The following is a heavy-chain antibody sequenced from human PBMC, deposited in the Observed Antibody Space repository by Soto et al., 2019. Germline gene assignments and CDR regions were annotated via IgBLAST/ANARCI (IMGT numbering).Heavy chain of an antibody. D-gene: IGHD6-19*01. Sequence: SSETLSLTCAVCGGSFSGYYWSWIRKHPGKGLEWIGEINHSGSTNYNPSLKSRVTISVDTSKNQFSLKLSSVTAADTAVYYCARVAVTVVWHYYYYYMDVWGKGTTVTVSS. CDR2: INHSGST. J-gene: IGHJ6*03. CDR1: GGSFSGYY. V-gene: IGHV4-34*01. CDR3: ARVAVTVVWHYYYYYMDV.